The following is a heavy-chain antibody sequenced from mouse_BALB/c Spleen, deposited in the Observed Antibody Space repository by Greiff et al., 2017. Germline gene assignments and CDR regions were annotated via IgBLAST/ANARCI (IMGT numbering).Heavy chain of an antibody. Sequence: VQLQQSGAELARPGASVKLSCKASGYTFTSYWMQWVKQRPGQGLEWIGAIYPGDGDTRYTQKFKGKATLTADKSSSTAYMQLSSLASEDSAVYYCAREEAGTGDYWGQGTTLTVSS. D-gene: IGHD4-1*01. J-gene: IGHJ2*01. V-gene: IGHV1-87*01. CDR2: IYPGDGDT. CDR1: GYTFTSYW. CDR3: AREEAGTGDY.